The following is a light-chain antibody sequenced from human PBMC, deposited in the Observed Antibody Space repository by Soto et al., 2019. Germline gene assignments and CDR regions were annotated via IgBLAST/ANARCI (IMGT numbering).Light chain of an antibody. CDR3: QQYDNLPLFT. V-gene: IGKV1-33*01. Sequence: DIQMPQSPSSLSASVGDRVTITCQASQDISNSLNWYQQKPGKAPKLLIYDAYNLETGVTSRFSGSGSGTDFTFTISSLQPEDIATYYCQQYDNLPLFTFGQGTRLEIK. CDR2: DAY. J-gene: IGKJ5*01. CDR1: QDISNS.